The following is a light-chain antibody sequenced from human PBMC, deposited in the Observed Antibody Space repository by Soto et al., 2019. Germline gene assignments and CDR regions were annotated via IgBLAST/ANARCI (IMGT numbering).Light chain of an antibody. V-gene: IGKV3-15*01. Sequence: EIVLTQSPSTLSLSPGERSTLPCGASQSVSSNYLAWYQRKTGQAPSLLTYDASTRATGVPARFSGSGSGTDFTLTISSLQSEDFAVYYCQHYNYWPYTFGQGTKVDI. J-gene: IGKJ2*01. CDR2: DAS. CDR3: QHYNYWPYT. CDR1: QSVSSN.